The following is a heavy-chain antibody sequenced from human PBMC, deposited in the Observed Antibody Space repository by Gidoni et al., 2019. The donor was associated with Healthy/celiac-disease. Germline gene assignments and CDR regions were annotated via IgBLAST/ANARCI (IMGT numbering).Heavy chain of an antibody. CDR2: IYYSGST. CDR3: AGTTVVTGIDY. Sequence: QLQLQESGPGLVKPSETLSLTCTVSGGSISSSSYYWGWIRQPPGKGLEWIGSIYYSGSTYYNPSLKSRVTISVDTSKNQFSLKLSSVTAADTAVYYCAGTTVVTGIDYWGQGTLVTVSS. V-gene: IGHV4-39*01. J-gene: IGHJ4*02. D-gene: IGHD1-20*01. CDR1: GGSISSSSYY.